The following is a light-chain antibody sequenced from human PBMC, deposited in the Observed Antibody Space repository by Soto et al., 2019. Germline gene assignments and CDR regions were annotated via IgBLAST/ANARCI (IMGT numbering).Light chain of an antibody. J-gene: IGLJ1*01. V-gene: IGLV2-11*01. CDR1: SSDVGGYNY. CDR3: CSYAGSYKGYV. Sequence: QSALTQPRSVSGSPGQSVTISCTGTSSDVGGYNYVSWYQQHPGKAPKLTIYDVSKRPSGVPDRFSGSKSGNTASLTISGLQAEDEADYYCCSYAGSYKGYVFGTGTKVTVL. CDR2: DVS.